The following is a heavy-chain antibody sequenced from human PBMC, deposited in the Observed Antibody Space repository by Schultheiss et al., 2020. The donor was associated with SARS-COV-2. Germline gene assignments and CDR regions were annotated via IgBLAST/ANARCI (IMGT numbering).Heavy chain of an antibody. CDR3: ARQGVAGSFDI. Sequence: GGSLRLSCAASGFTVSSNYMSWVRQAPGKGLQWVSAISGSGGSTNYADSVKGRFTISRDKSKNTLNLQMNSLRTDDTAVYYCARQGVAGSFDIWGQGTMVTVSS. D-gene: IGHD6-19*01. V-gene: IGHV3-53*05. J-gene: IGHJ3*02. CDR2: ISGSGGST. CDR1: GFTVSSNY.